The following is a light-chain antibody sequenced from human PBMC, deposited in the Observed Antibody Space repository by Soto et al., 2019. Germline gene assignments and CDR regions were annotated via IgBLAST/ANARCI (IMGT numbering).Light chain of an antibody. J-gene: IGKJ1*01. CDR3: QQYNSYPT. V-gene: IGKV1-5*03. CDR1: QSISSW. CDR2: KAS. Sequence: DIQMTQSPSTLSASVGDRVTITCRASQSISSWLAWYQQKPGKAPKLLIYKASSLESGVPSRFSGSGSATEFTLTISSLQPDDYATYYCQQYNSYPTFGQGTKVEIQ.